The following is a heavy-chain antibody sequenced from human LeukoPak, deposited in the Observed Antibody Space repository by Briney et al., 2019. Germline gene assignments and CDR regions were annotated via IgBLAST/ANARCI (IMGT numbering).Heavy chain of an antibody. Sequence: SETLSLTCTVSGGSISSYYWSWIRQPPGKGLEWIGYVYYSGSTNYNPSLKSRVTISVLTSKNRFSLKLSSVTAADTAVYYCATLTGGDDAFDIWGQGTMVTVSS. CDR2: VYYSGST. J-gene: IGHJ3*02. CDR1: GGSISSYY. CDR3: ATLTGGDDAFDI. D-gene: IGHD4-23*01. V-gene: IGHV4-59*01.